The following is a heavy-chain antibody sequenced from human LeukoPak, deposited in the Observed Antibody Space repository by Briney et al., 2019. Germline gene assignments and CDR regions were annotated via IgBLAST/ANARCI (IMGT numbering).Heavy chain of an antibody. CDR3: VPTCSGSCLQYYFDY. CDR2: INPNSGGT. Sequence: GSSVKVSCKASGYSFTGYYMHWVRQAPGQGLEWMGWINPNSGGTNYAQKFQGRVTMTRDTSISTAYMELSRLRSDDTAVYYCVPTCSGSCLQYYFDYWGQGTLVTVSS. J-gene: IGHJ4*02. D-gene: IGHD2-15*01. CDR1: GYSFTGYY. V-gene: IGHV1-2*02.